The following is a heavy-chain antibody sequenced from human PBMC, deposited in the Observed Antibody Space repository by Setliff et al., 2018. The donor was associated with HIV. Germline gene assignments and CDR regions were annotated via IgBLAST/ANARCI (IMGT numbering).Heavy chain of an antibody. D-gene: IGHD6-6*01. CDR2: FIPMLGIT. CDR1: GGTLSTSA. Sequence: GASVKVSCKASGGTLSTSAIGWLRQAPGQGLEWMGGFIPMLGITQYAPKFQGSVTITADESTSTVYMELNSLRSEDTAVYYCARQKASEYSSSFWFDPWGQGTLVTVSS. J-gene: IGHJ5*02. CDR3: ARQKASEYSSSFWFDP. V-gene: IGHV1-69*10.